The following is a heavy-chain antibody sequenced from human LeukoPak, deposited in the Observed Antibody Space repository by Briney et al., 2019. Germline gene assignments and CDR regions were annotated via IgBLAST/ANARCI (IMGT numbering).Heavy chain of an antibody. CDR1: GYTFTSYG. Sequence: ASVKVSCKASGYTFTSYGISWVRQAPGQGLEWMGWISAYNGNTNYAQKLQGRVTMTTDTSTSTVYMELRSLRSDDTAVYYCARARISSGWYGFDYWGQGTLVTVSS. D-gene: IGHD6-19*01. CDR3: ARARISSGWYGFDY. V-gene: IGHV1-18*01. CDR2: ISAYNGNT. J-gene: IGHJ4*02.